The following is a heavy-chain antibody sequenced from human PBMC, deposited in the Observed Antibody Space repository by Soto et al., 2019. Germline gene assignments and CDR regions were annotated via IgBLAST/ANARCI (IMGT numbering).Heavy chain of an antibody. Sequence: GASVKVSCKASGYTFTSYGISWVRQAPGQGLEWMGWISAYNGNTNYAQKLQGRVTMTTDKSTSTAYMELSSLRSEDTAVYYCARDETTDFWSGSTYWGQGTLVTVSS. J-gene: IGHJ4*02. CDR3: ARDETTDFWSGSTY. CDR1: GYTFTSYG. D-gene: IGHD3-3*01. V-gene: IGHV1-18*01. CDR2: ISAYNGNT.